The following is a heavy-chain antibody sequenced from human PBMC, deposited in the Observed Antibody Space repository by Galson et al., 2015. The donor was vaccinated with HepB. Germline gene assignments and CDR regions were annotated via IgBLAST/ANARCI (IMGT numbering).Heavy chain of an antibody. CDR1: GYSFTSYW. CDR2: IDPSDSYT. Sequence: QSGAEVKKPGESLRISCKGSGYSFTSYWISWVRQMPGKGLEWMGRIDPSDSYTNYSPSFQGHVTISADKSISTAYLQWSSLKASDTAMYYCAIYTGGGWYPTPMRSHRLHFDYWGQGTLVTVSS. D-gene: IGHD6-19*01. J-gene: IGHJ4*02. CDR3: AIYTGGGWYPTPMRSHRLHFDY. V-gene: IGHV5-10-1*01.